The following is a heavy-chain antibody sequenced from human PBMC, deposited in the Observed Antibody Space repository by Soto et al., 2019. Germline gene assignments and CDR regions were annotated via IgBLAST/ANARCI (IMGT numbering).Heavy chain of an antibody. Sequence: ASVKVSCKASGYTFTSYAMHWVRQAPGQRLEWMGWINAGNGNTKYSQKFQGRVTITRDTSASTAYMELSSLRSEDTAVYYCATCTHLGELSSSYYYYYMDVWGKGTTVTVSS. CDR2: INAGNGNT. CDR3: ATCTHLGELSSSYYYYYMDV. D-gene: IGHD3-16*02. J-gene: IGHJ6*03. V-gene: IGHV1-3*01. CDR1: GYTFTSYA.